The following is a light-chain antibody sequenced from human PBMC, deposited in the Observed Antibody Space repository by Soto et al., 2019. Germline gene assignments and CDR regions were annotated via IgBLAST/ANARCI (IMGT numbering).Light chain of an antibody. J-gene: IGLJ2*01. CDR1: SSDVGGYNY. Sequence: QSVLTQPASVSGSPGQSITISCTGTSSDVGGYNYVSWYQQHPGKAPKVMIYDVSYRPSGVSNRVSGSKSGNTASLTISGLQVEDEADYYCSSYTSSSTLVVFGGGTKLTVL. V-gene: IGLV2-14*03. CDR2: DVS. CDR3: SSYTSSSTLVV.